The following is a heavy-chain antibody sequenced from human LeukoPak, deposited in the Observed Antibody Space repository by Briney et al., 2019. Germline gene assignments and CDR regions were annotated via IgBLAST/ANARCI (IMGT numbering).Heavy chain of an antibody. V-gene: IGHV3-23*01. J-gene: IGHJ5*02. Sequence: GGSLRLSCAASGFTFSSYAMSWVRQAPGKGLEWVSAISGSGGSTYYADSVKGRFTISRHNSKNTLYLQMNSLRAEDTAVYYCARDKRYGSSYWFDPWGQGTLVTVSS. CDR1: GFTFSSYA. CDR3: ARDKRYGSSYWFDP. D-gene: IGHD6-6*01. CDR2: ISGSGGST.